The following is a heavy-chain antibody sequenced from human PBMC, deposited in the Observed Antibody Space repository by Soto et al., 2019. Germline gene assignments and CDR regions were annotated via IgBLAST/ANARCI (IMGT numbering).Heavy chain of an antibody. V-gene: IGHV3-23*01. J-gene: IGHJ4*02. Sequence: EVQLLESGGGLVQPGGSLRLSCAASGFTFSHYAMSWVRQAPGKGLEWVSEISGSRGSTFYADSVKGRFTISRDNSKNTLYLHMNSLRAEDTAVYYCAKEPRYLFGPPGFEYWGQGSLVTVSS. CDR3: AKEPRYLFGPPGFEY. D-gene: IGHD3-10*02. CDR1: GFTFSHYA. CDR2: ISGSRGST.